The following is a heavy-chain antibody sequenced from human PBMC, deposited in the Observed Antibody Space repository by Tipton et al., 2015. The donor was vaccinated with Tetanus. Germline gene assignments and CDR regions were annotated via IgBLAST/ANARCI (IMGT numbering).Heavy chain of an antibody. D-gene: IGHD3-10*01. Sequence: SLRLSCATSGFTFSGSAMHWVRQASGKGLEWIGLIRNKANNYATAYTASVKGRFIISRDDSKNTAYLQMNSLKTEDTAVYYCASHYGSGSDDAFDIWGQGTMVTVSS. J-gene: IGHJ3*02. CDR2: IRNKANNYAT. CDR3: ASHYGSGSDDAFDI. CDR1: GFTFSGSA. V-gene: IGHV3-73*01.